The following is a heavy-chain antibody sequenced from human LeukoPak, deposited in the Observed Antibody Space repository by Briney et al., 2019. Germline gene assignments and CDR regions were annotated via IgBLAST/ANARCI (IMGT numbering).Heavy chain of an antibody. Sequence: GASVKVSCKVSGYTLTELSMHWVRQAPGKGLEWMGGFDPEDGETIYAQKFQGRVTMTEDTSTDTAYMELSSLRSEDTAVYYCARGRPPYDFWSGPTYYYYYMDVWGKGTTVTVSS. CDR3: ARGRPPYDFWSGPTYYYYYMDV. D-gene: IGHD3-3*01. V-gene: IGHV1-24*01. J-gene: IGHJ6*03. CDR2: FDPEDGET. CDR1: GYTLTELS.